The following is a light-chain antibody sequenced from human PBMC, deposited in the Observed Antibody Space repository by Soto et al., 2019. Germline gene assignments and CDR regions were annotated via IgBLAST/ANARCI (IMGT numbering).Light chain of an antibody. CDR3: QQYNNWPPGPGT. Sequence: EIVMTQSPATLSVSPGERATLSCRASQRVSSNLAWYQQKPGQAPRLLIYGASTRATGIPARFSGSGSGTEFTLTISSLQSEDFAVYYCQQYNNWPPGPGTFGQGTKVETK. V-gene: IGKV3-15*01. J-gene: IGKJ1*01. CDR2: GAS. CDR1: QRVSSN.